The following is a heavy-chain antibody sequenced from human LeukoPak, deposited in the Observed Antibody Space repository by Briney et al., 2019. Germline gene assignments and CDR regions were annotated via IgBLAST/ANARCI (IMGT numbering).Heavy chain of an antibody. CDR1: GGSISSGAFY. V-gene: IGHV4-30-4*01. D-gene: IGHD1-26*01. CDR3: ARDSGSYVGADY. J-gene: IGHJ4*02. Sequence: SQTLSLTCTGAGGSISSGAFYWNCLCLPPGNPLEWIGYIYCSGSTYYNPSLKSRVTISVDTSKNQFSLKLSSVTAADTAVYYCARDSGSYVGADYWGQGTLVTVSS. CDR2: IYCSGST.